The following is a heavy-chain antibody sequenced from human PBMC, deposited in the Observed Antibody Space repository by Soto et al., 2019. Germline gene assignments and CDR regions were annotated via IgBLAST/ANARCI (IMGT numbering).Heavy chain of an antibody. CDR1: GFTFSSYA. Sequence: QVQLVESGGGVVQPGRSLRLSCAASGFTFSSYAMHWVRQAPGKGLEWVAVISYDGSNKYYADSVKGRFTISRDNSKNTLYLQRNSLREEDTAVYYCAREGEVRGWSDYGRDVWGQGTTVTVSS. V-gene: IGHV3-30-3*01. J-gene: IGHJ6*02. CDR3: AREGEVRGWSDYGRDV. D-gene: IGHD3-10*01. CDR2: ISYDGSNK.